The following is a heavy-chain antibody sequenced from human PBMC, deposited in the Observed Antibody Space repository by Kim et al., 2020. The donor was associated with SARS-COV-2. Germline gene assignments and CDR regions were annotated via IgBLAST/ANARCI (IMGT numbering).Heavy chain of an antibody. Sequence: GGSLRLSCAASGFTFSSYAMHWVRQAPGKGLEWVAVIWYDGSNKYYADSVKGRFTISRDNSKNTLYLQMNSLRAEDTAVYYCAKGGPLTELVVPADRGY. CDR3: AKGGPLTELVVPADRGY. D-gene: IGHD3-10*01. CDR2: IWYDGSNK. V-gene: IGHV3-33*06. CDR1: GFTFSSYA. J-gene: IGHJ4*03.